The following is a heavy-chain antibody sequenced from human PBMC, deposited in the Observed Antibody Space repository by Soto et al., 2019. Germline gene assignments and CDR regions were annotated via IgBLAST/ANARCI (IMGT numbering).Heavy chain of an antibody. V-gene: IGHV4-4*02. CDR1: SGSISSSNW. D-gene: IGHD5-12*01. J-gene: IGHJ6*03. CDR3: ARDVRGYSGYGEKDYYYYYMEV. Sequence: NPSETLSLTCAVSSGSISSSNWWSWVRQPPGKGLEWIGEIYHSGSTNYNPSLKSRVTISVDKSKNQFSLKLSSVTAADTAVYYCARDVRGYSGYGEKDYYYYYMEVWGKGTVVSV. CDR2: IYHSGST.